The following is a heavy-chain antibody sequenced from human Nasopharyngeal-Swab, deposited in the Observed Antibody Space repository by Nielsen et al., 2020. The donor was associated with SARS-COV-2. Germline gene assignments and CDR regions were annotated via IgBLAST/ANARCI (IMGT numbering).Heavy chain of an antibody. Sequence: GESLQISCAASGLTLSSYWMSWVRQAPGKGLEWVANIKQDGSEKYYVDSVKGRFTISRDNAKNSLYLQMNSLRAEDTAVYYCATCGGSSWYFDYWGQGTLVTVSS. CDR1: GLTLSSYW. V-gene: IGHV3-7*01. CDR2: IKQDGSEK. CDR3: ATCGGSSWYFDY. D-gene: IGHD6-13*01. J-gene: IGHJ4*02.